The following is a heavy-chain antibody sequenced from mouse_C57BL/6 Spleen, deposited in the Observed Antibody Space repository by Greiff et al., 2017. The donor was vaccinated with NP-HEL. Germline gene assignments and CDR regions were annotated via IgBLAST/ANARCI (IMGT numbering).Heavy chain of an antibody. D-gene: IGHD1-1*01. CDR2: IWRGGST. V-gene: IGHV2-5*01. Sequence: VKLQESGPGLVQPSQSLSITCTVSGFSLTSYGVHWVRQSPGKGLEWLGVIWRGGSTDYNAAFMSRLSITKDNSKSQVFFKMNSLQADDTAIYYCAKTLTTVVANDAMDYWGQGTSVTVSS. J-gene: IGHJ4*01. CDR1: GFSLTSYG. CDR3: AKTLTTVVANDAMDY.